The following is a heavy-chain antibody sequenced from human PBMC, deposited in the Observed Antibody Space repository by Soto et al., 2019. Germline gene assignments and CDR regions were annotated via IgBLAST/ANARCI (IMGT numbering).Heavy chain of an antibody. CDR3: ARAASSYSGFLGWFDP. D-gene: IGHD3-22*01. CDR2: IYYSGST. V-gene: IGHV4-59*01. Sequence: SETLSLTCTVSGGSISSYYWSWIRQPPGKGLEWIGYIYYSGSTNYNPSLKSRVTISVDTSKNQFSLKLSSVTAADTAVYYCARAASSYSGFLGWFDPWGQGTLVTVSS. J-gene: IGHJ5*02. CDR1: GGSISSYY.